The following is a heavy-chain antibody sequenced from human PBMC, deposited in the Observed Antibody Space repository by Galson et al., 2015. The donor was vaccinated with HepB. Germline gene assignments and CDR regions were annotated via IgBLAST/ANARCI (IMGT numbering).Heavy chain of an antibody. J-gene: IGHJ3*02. Sequence: ETLSLTCTVSGGSISSSSYYWGWIRQPPGKGLEWIGSIYYSGSTYYNPSLKSRVTISVDTSKNQFSLKLSSVTAADTAVYYCARTQTDIVVVPAATPLDAFDIWGQGTMVTVSS. CDR2: IYYSGST. CDR3: ARTQTDIVVVPAATPLDAFDI. V-gene: IGHV4-39*01. CDR1: GGSISSSSYY. D-gene: IGHD2-2*01.